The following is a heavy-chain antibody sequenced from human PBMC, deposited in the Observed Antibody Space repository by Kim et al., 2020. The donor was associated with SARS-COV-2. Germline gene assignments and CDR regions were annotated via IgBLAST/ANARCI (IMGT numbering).Heavy chain of an antibody. CDR3: ARQGPGSAWLAFDS. CDR1: GFTFSNCY. CDR2: IKEDGSEQ. D-gene: IGHD6-19*01. V-gene: IGHV3-7*01. Sequence: WGSLRLSCVASGFTFSNCYMTWVRQAPGKGLEWVANIKEDGSEQSYVDSVKGRFTISRDNARNSLYLEMNSLRAEDTAVYYCARQGPGSAWLAFDSWGQGTLLTVSS. J-gene: IGHJ4*02.